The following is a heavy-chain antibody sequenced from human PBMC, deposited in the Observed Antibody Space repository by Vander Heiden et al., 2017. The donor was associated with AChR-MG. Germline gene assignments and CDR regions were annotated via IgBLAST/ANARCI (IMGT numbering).Heavy chain of an antibody. D-gene: IGHD3-16*02. V-gene: IGHV3-33*01. CDR2: IWYDGSNK. J-gene: IGHJ4*02. CDR1: GFTFSSYG. CDR3: ASSMQTYYDYVWGSYRPFDY. Sequence: QVPLVESGGGVVQPGRSLRLSCAASGFTFSSYGMHWVRQAPGKGLEWVAVIWYDGSNKYYADSVKGRFTISRDNSKNTLYLQMNSLRAEDTAVYYCASSMQTYYDYVWGSYRPFDYWGQGTLVTVSS.